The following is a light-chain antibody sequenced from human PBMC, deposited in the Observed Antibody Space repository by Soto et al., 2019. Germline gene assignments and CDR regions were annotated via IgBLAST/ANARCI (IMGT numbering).Light chain of an antibody. J-gene: IGKJ2*01. CDR3: RQDYSHPPT. CDR1: QDINND. Sequence: AIQMTQSPSSLSASLGDSVAITCRASQDINNDLAWYRHRPGTAPKLLIYAATALQSGVPLRVSGSGSGTDFTLTIRNLQPEDSATYYCRQDYSHPPTFGQGTRLEIK. V-gene: IGKV1-6*01. CDR2: AAT.